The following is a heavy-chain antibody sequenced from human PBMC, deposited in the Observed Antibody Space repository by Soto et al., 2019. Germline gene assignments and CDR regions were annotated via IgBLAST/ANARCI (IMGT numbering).Heavy chain of an antibody. D-gene: IGHD3-10*01. CDR1: GFTFSSYA. CDR2: ISGSGGST. Sequence: GGSLRLSCAASGFTFSSYAMSWVRQAPGKGLEWVSAISGSGGSTYYADSVKGRFTISRDNSKNTLYLQMNSLRAEDTAVYYCAKEELWFGETIPVGYFWGQGTLVTVSS. J-gene: IGHJ4*02. CDR3: AKEELWFGETIPVGYF. V-gene: IGHV3-23*01.